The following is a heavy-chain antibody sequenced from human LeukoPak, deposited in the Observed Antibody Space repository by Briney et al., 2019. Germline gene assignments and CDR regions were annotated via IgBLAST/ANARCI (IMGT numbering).Heavy chain of an antibody. CDR1: GYTFTSYG. J-gene: IGHJ6*02. Sequence: ASVKVSCKASGYTFTSYGISWVRPAPGQGLEWMGWISAYNGNTNYAQKLQGRVTMTTDTSPSTAYMELRSLRSDDTAVYYCARDSPVDYDFWSGYPNLYYGMDVWGQGTTVTVSS. CDR3: ARDSPVDYDFWSGYPNLYYGMDV. V-gene: IGHV1-18*01. D-gene: IGHD3-3*01. CDR2: ISAYNGNT.